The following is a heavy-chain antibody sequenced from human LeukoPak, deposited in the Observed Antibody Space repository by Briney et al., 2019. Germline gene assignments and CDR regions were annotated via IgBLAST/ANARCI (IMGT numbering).Heavy chain of an antibody. CDR2: ISRSATTK. J-gene: IGHJ3*01. V-gene: IGHV3-48*03. CDR3: AIEISRLVIHAFDL. CDR1: GFTFSSYE. Sequence: GGSLRLSCAASGFTFSSYEMNWVRQAPGKGLEWVSYISRSATTKYYADSVKGRFTISRDNAKNSLYLQMNSLRAEDTAVYYCAIEISRLVIHAFDLWGQGTMVTVSS. D-gene: IGHD3-9*01.